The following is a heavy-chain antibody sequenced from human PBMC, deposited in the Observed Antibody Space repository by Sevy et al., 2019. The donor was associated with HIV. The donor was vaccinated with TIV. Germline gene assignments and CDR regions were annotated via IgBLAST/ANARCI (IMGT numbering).Heavy chain of an antibody. V-gene: IGHV1-46*03. CDR3: ARWETVILGAFDI. Sequence: ASVKVSCKASGYTFTSYYMHWVRQAHGQGLEWMGIINPSGGSTSYAQKFQGRVTMTRDTSTSTVYMELSSLRSEDTAVYYCARWETVILGAFDIWGQGTMVTVSS. J-gene: IGHJ3*02. CDR2: INPSGGST. D-gene: IGHD4-17*01. CDR1: GYTFTSYY.